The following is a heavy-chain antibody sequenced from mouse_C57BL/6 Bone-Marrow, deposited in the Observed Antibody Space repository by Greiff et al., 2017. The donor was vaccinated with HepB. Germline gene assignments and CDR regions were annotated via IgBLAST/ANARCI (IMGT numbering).Heavy chain of an antibody. CDR1: GYTFTSYW. Sequence: QVQLQQPGAELVKPGASVKLSCKASGYTFTSYWMQWVKQRPGQGLEWIGEIDPSDSYTNYNQNFKGKATLTVDTYSSTAYMQRSSLTSEDSAVYYCARGRGISMDYWGQGTSVTVSS. J-gene: IGHJ4*01. V-gene: IGHV1-50*01. CDR3: ARGRGISMDY. CDR2: IDPSDSYT.